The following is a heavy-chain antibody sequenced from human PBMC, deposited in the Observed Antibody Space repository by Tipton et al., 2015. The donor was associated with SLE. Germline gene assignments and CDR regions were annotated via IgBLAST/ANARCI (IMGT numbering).Heavy chain of an antibody. D-gene: IGHD1-14*01. Sequence: TLSLTCTVSGGSISSSSYYWGWIRQSPGKGLEWIVSVYYSGRTYYNPSLKSRVTISVDTSKNQFSLKLSSVTAADTAVYYCARDASTLTYNWFDPWGQGTLVTGSS. CDR1: GGSISSSSYY. V-gene: IGHV4-39*07. CDR3: ARDASTLTYNWFDP. J-gene: IGHJ5*02. CDR2: VYYSGRT.